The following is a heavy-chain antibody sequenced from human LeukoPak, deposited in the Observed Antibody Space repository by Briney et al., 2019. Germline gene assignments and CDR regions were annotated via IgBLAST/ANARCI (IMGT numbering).Heavy chain of an antibody. CDR3: AREGIAVAGTNMFDY. V-gene: IGHV3-7*01. CDR2: IKQDGSEK. J-gene: IGHJ4*02. CDR1: GFTFSSYW. Sequence: PGGSLRLSCAASGFTFSSYWMSWVRQAPGKGLEWVANIKQDGSEKYYVDSAKGRFTISRDNAKNSLYLQMNSLRAEDTAVYYCAREGIAVAGTNMFDYWGQGTLVTVSS. D-gene: IGHD6-19*01.